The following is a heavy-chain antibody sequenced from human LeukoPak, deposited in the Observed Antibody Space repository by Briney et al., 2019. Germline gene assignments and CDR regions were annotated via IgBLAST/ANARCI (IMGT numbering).Heavy chain of an antibody. Sequence: GRSLRLSCAASGFTFSSYGMHWVRQAPGKGLEWVAVIWYDGSNKYYADSVKGRFTISRDNSKNTLYLQMNSLRAEDTAVYYCAKSYGDYLFDYWGQGTLVTVSS. J-gene: IGHJ4*02. D-gene: IGHD4-17*01. CDR1: GFTFSSYG. CDR2: IWYDGSNK. CDR3: AKSYGDYLFDY. V-gene: IGHV3-33*06.